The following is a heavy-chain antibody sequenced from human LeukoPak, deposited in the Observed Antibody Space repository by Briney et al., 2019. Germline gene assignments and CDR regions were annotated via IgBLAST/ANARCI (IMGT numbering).Heavy chain of an antibody. CDR3: ARGGRPDS. CDR1: GFTFRISW. Sequence: GGSLRLSCAASGFTFRISWMSWVRQAPGKGLEWVANIKEDGSEKNYMDSVKGRFTISRDNANNSLYLHMNSLRADDTAFYYCARGGRPDSWGQGTLVTVSS. D-gene: IGHD1-26*01. V-gene: IGHV3-7*04. J-gene: IGHJ5*01. CDR2: IKEDGSEK.